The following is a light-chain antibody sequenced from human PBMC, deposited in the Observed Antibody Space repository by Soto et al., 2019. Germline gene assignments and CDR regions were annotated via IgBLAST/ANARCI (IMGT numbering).Light chain of an antibody. V-gene: IGKV3-11*01. J-gene: IGKJ5*01. CDR2: DAS. CDR1: QSVSTY. CDR3: HQRSHWPIT. Sequence: EIVLTQSPATLSLSPGERATLSCRASQSVSTYLAWYQQKPGQAPNLLIFDASNRATGIPARFSGSGSGTDFTLPISGLEPEDFAVYYCHQRSHWPITFGQGTRLEIK.